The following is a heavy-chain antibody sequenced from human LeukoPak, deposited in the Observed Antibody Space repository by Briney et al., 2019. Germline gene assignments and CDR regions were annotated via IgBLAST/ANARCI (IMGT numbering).Heavy chain of an antibody. J-gene: IGHJ4*02. D-gene: IGHD6-19*01. CDR2: IYYSGST. CDR3: AGLLGVAGTTRLDY. Sequence: PSETLSLTCTVSGGSISSSSYYWGWIRQPPGKGLEWIGSIYYSGSTYYNPSLKSRVTISVDKSKNQFSLKLSSVTAADTAVYYCAGLLGVAGTTRLDYWGQGTLVAVSS. V-gene: IGHV4-39*07. CDR1: GGSISSSSYY.